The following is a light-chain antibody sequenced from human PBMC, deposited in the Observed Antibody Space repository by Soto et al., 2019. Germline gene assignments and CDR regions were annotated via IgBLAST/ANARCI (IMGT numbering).Light chain of an antibody. V-gene: IGKV3-20*01. CDR2: GAS. CDR1: QSVSSNY. CDR3: QQYGSSPPMFT. Sequence: EIVLTQSPGTLSLSPGERATLSCRASQSVSSNYLAWYQQKPGQAPRLLIYGASSRATGIPDRFTGSGSGTDFTVTISRLEPEDFAVYYCQQYGSSPPMFTFGQGTKVDIK. J-gene: IGKJ2*01.